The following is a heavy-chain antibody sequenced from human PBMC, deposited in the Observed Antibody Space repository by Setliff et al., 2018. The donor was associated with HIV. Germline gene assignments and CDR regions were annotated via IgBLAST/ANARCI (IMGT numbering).Heavy chain of an antibody. CDR1: GGTFNNYA. J-gene: IGHJ4*02. Sequence: SVKVSCKASGGTFNNYAISWVRQAPGQGLEWVGGIIPLFGTTNYAQKFQGRVTITADGSTNTAHMELNSLRSIDTAMYYCATVFYYNSESYSLDYWGQGMLVTVS. V-gene: IGHV1-69*13. CDR3: ATVFYYNSESYSLDY. CDR2: IIPLFGTT. D-gene: IGHD3-10*01.